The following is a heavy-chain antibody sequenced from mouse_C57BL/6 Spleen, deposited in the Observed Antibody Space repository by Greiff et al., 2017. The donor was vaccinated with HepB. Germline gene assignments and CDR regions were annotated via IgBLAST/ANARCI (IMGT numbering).Heavy chain of an antibody. Sequence: VQLQQPGAELVMPGASVKLSCKASGYTFTSYWMHWVKQRPGQGLEWIGEIDPSDSYTNYNQKFKGKSTLTVDKSSSTAYMQLSSLTSEDSAVYYCARDYGSSYGYFDVWGIGTTVTVSS. D-gene: IGHD1-1*01. CDR2: IDPSDSYT. J-gene: IGHJ1*03. CDR1: GYTFTSYW. CDR3: ARDYGSSYGYFDV. V-gene: IGHV1-69*01.